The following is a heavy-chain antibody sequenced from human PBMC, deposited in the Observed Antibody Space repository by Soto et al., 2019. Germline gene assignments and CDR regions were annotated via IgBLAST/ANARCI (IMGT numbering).Heavy chain of an antibody. Sequence: QVQLQQWGAGLLKPSETLSLSCAVYGGSFSGYYWSWIRQPPGKGLEGIGESNNSGSTNYNPSLKSRVTIAVDTSKNQFSLKLSSVTAADTAVYYCARGRGGYDRRWFDPWGQGTLVTVSS. D-gene: IGHD5-12*01. J-gene: IGHJ5*02. CDR2: SNNSGST. V-gene: IGHV4-34*01. CDR1: GGSFSGYY. CDR3: ARGRGGYDRRWFDP.